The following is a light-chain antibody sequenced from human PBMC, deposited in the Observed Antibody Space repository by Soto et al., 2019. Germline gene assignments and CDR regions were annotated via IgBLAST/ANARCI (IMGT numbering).Light chain of an antibody. CDR3: QLYGTSPKT. CDR2: GAS. CDR1: ETVAGSY. Sequence: EIVLTQYPGTLSLSPGERATLSCRASETVAGSYLAWYQQKPGQAPRLLIHGASTRATGIADRFSGSGSGTDFTLTISRLEPEDFAVYYCQLYGTSPKTFGQGTKVYIK. V-gene: IGKV3-20*01. J-gene: IGKJ1*01.